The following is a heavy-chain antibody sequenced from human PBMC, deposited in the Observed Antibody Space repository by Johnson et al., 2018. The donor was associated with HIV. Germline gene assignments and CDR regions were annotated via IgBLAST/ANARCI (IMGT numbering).Heavy chain of an antibody. V-gene: IGHV3-30*04. CDR2: ISYDGVNK. D-gene: IGHD1-26*01. Sequence: QVQLVESGGGVVQPGRSLRLSCAASEFSFSTYALHWVHQAPGEGLEWVAVISYDGVNKYYADSVKGRFTVSRDNSKNTLYLQMTSLRTEDTAVYYCARGGFDIVGGTIGWSAFDIWGQGTMVTVSS. J-gene: IGHJ3*02. CDR1: EFSFSTYA. CDR3: ARGGFDIVGGTIGWSAFDI.